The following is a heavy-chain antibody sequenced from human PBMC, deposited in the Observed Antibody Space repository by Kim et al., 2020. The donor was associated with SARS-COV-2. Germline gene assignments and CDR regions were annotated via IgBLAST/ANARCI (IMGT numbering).Heavy chain of an antibody. V-gene: IGHV4-34*01. CDR3: ARGLGYSGFDAFDI. CDR2: INHSGST. J-gene: IGHJ3*02. D-gene: IGHD5-12*01. Sequence: SETLSLTCAVYGGSFSGYYWSWIRQPPGKGLEWIGEINHSGSTNYNPSLKSRVTISVDTSKNQFSLKLSSVTAADTAVYYCARGLGYSGFDAFDIWGQGTMVTVSS. CDR1: GGSFSGYY.